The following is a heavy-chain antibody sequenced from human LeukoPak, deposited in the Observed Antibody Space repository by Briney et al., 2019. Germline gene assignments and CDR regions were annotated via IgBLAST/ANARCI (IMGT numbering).Heavy chain of an antibody. D-gene: IGHD3-22*01. CDR3: ARDGSYYDSSGIFDY. CDR2: IYYSGST. Sequence: NPSETLSLTCTVPGGSISSHYWSWIRQPPGKGLEWIGYIYYSGSTNYNPSLKSRVTISVDTSKNQFSLKLSSVTAADTAVYYCARDGSYYDSSGIFDYWGQGTLVTVSS. CDR1: GGSISSHY. J-gene: IGHJ4*02. V-gene: IGHV4-59*11.